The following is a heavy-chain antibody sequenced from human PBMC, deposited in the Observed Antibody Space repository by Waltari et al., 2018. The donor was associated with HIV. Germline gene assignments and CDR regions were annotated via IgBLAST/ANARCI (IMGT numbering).Heavy chain of an antibody. CDR1: GYSMNRGYY. CDR2: IHHSWSY. V-gene: IGHV4-38-2*01. D-gene: IGHD3-22*01. J-gene: IGHJ4*02. Sequence: QVQLQESGPGLVRPSETLSLPCAVPGYSMNRGYYWGWIRQPPGKGLEWIGTIHHSWSYYYNPSLQSRFTISVDTSNNRFSLKLSSVTAADTAVYYCARNTYYERSGYDYWGQGNLVTVSS. CDR3: ARNTYYERSGYDY.